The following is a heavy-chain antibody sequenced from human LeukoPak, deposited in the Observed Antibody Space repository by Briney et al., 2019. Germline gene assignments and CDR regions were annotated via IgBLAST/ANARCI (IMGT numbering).Heavy chain of an antibody. CDR2: ISYDGRSK. V-gene: IGHV3-30*18. CDR3: AKDRGYSHGFDY. Sequence: PRGSLRLSCAASGFTFSIYGMHWVRAAAGKGLEWVAGISYDGRSKEYVDSVNGRFTISRDNSKNTLYMQMNSLRAEDTPVYYCAKDRGYSHGFDYWGEGTLLTVSS. D-gene: IGHD5-18*01. CDR1: GFTFSIYG. J-gene: IGHJ4*02.